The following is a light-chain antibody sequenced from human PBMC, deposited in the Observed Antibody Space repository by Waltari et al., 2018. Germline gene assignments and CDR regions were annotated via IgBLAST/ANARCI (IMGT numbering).Light chain of an antibody. V-gene: IGKV2-28*01. Sequence: DIVLTQSPLSLSVTPGESASISCRSSQNLLHTNGYNYLDLYLQRPGQYPQLLIYLDSKRASGVPDRFSGSGTETDFTRTISRVEAEDVGIYYCMQGLQSPPTFGPGTKLEMK. CDR1: QNLLHTNGYNY. J-gene: IGKJ3*01. CDR3: MQGLQSPPT. CDR2: LDS.